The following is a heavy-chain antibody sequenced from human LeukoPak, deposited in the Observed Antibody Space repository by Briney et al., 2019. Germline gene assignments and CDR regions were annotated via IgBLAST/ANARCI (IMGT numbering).Heavy chain of an antibody. D-gene: IGHD6-19*01. CDR1: GVSISDFY. Sequence: SETLSLTCTVSGVSISDFYWSWLRQPPGKGLEWIGYIHYSGTTNYNPSLKSRVTISLDTSKKQFSLELSSVTAADTALYYCARGAGWYNYWGRGSLVTVSS. V-gene: IGHV4-59*13. CDR3: ARGAGWYNY. CDR2: IHYSGTT. J-gene: IGHJ4*02.